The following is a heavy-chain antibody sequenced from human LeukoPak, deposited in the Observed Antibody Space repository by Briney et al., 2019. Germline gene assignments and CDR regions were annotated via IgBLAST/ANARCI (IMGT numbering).Heavy chain of an antibody. D-gene: IGHD3-22*01. V-gene: IGHV3-33*06. CDR2: IWYDGSNK. CDR1: GFTFRTYG. Sequence: GRSLRLSCAASGFTFRTYGMHWVRQAPGKGLEWVAVIWYDGSNKYYADSVKGRFTISRDNSKNTLYLQMSSLRAGDTAVYYCAKVDSSGYYPEYWGQGTLVTVSS. J-gene: IGHJ4*02. CDR3: AKVDSSGYYPEY.